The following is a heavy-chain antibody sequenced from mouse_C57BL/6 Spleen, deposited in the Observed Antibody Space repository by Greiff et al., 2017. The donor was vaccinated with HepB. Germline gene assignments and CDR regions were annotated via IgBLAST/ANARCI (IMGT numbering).Heavy chain of an antibody. CDR3: AREGYGRGYYFDY. Sequence: VQLQQPGAELVMPGASVKLSCKASGYTFTSYWMHWVKQRPGQGLEWIGEIDPSDSYTNYNQKFKGKSTLTVDKSSSTAYMQLSSLTSEDSAVYYCAREGYGRGYYFDYWGQGTTLTVSS. D-gene: IGHD1-1*01. V-gene: IGHV1-69*01. J-gene: IGHJ2*01. CDR1: GYTFTSYW. CDR2: IDPSDSYT.